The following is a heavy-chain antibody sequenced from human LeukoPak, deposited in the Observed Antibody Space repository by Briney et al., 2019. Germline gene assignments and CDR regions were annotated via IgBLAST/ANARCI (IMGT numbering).Heavy chain of an antibody. J-gene: IGHJ3*02. V-gene: IGHV4-59*08. D-gene: IGHD4-17*01. CDR3: ATYDYGGAFDM. CDR1: GGSISSYY. CDR2: IYYGGST. Sequence: SETLSLTCTVSGGSISSYYWSWIRQPPGKGLEWIGYIYYGGSTNYNPSLKSRVTISVDTSKNQFSLKLSSVTAADTAVYYCATYDYGGAFDMWGQGTMVTVSS.